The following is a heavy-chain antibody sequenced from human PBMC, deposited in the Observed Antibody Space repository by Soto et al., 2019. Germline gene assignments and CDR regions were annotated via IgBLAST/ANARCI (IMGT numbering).Heavy chain of an antibody. CDR2: IYHSGST. CDR3: ARVGGDIVLVPAATSDLPNYYGMDV. Sequence: SETLSLTYAVSGDSSTSGHLWSGVRQPPGPGLEWIGEIYHSGSTNYNPSLKSRVTISVDKSKNQFSLKLSSVTAADTAVYYCARVGGDIVLVPAATSDLPNYYGMDVWGQGTTVT. D-gene: IGHD2-2*01. V-gene: IGHV4-4*02. CDR1: GDSSTSGHL. J-gene: IGHJ6*02.